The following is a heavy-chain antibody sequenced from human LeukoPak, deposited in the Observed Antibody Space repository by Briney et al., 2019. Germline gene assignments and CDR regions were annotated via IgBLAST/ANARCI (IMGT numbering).Heavy chain of an antibody. J-gene: IGHJ6*02. V-gene: IGHV3-48*01. D-gene: IGHD6-19*01. CDR1: GFTFSSYS. CDR2: ISSSSSTI. CDR3: RLTYSSGWYGYYYYGMDV. Sequence: GGSLRLSCAASGFTFSSYSMNWVRQAPGKGLEWVSYISSSSSTIYYADSVKGRFTISRDNAKNSLYLQMNSLRAEDTAVYYCRLTYSSGWYGYYYYGMDVWGQGTTVTVSS.